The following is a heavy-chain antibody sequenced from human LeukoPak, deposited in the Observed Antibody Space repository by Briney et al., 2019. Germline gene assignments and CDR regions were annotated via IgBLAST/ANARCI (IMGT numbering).Heavy chain of an antibody. CDR3: AREKGNYDGYYNYYMDV. J-gene: IGHJ6*03. V-gene: IGHV3-7*01. CDR1: GFTFSNYW. CDR2: IKQDGSDK. Sequence: PGGSLRLSCAASGFTFSNYWMNWVRQAPGKGLEWVANIKQDGSDKYYVDSVKGRFTVSRDNAKNSLYLQMDSLRAEDTAVYYCAREKGNYDGYYNYYMDVWGKGTTATVSS. D-gene: IGHD4-11*01.